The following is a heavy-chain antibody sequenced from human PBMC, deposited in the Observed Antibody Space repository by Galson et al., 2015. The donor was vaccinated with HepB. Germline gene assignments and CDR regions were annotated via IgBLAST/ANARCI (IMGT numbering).Heavy chain of an antibody. Sequence: SVKVSCKVSGYTLTELSMHWVRQAPGKGLEWMGGIIPIFGTANYAQKFQGRVTITADESTSTAYMELSSLRSEDTAVYYCARDRTTYYYDSSGLGFDYWGQGTLVTVSS. CDR2: IIPIFGTA. V-gene: IGHV1-69*13. CDR3: ARDRTTYYYDSSGLGFDY. J-gene: IGHJ4*02. D-gene: IGHD3-22*01. CDR1: GYTLTELS.